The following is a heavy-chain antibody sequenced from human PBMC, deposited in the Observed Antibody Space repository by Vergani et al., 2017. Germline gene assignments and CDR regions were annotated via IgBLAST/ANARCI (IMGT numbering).Heavy chain of an antibody. CDR1: GFTFSSYA. CDR2: ISGSGGST. J-gene: IGHJ1*01. D-gene: IGHD3-3*01. Sequence: EVQLLESGGGLVQPGGSLRLSCAASGFTFSSYAMSWVRQAPGKGLEWVSAISGSGGSTYYADSVKGRFTISRDNSKNTLYLQMNSLRAEDTAVYYCAKSRTIFGVVISQYFQHWGQGTLVTVSS. V-gene: IGHV3-23*01. CDR3: AKSRTIFGVVISQYFQH.